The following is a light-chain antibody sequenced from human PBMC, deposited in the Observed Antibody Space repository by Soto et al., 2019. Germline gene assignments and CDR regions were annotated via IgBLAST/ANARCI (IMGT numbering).Light chain of an antibody. CDR1: QSGSSN. J-gene: IGKJ4*01. CDR3: QQYDNWPLT. Sequence: EILVTQSPATLSVSPGERATLSCRASQSGSSNLAWYMQRPGQAPRLLIYGASTRATCIPARFSGSGSGTEFTLTISSLQSEDFVLYYCQQYDNWPLTFGGGTKVEI. V-gene: IGKV3-15*01. CDR2: GAS.